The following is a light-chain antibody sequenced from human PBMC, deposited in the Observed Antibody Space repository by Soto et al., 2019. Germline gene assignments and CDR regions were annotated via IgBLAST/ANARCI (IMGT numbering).Light chain of an antibody. CDR3: QQYNSYSYT. Sequence: DIQMTQSPSTLSASVGDRVTITRRASQSISSWLAWYQQKPGKAPKLLTYKASSLESGLPSRFRCCGPETEFTPTISSLQPDDVATYYCQQYNSYSYTFGQGTRLEIK. V-gene: IGKV1-5*03. CDR1: QSISSW. CDR2: KAS. J-gene: IGKJ5*01.